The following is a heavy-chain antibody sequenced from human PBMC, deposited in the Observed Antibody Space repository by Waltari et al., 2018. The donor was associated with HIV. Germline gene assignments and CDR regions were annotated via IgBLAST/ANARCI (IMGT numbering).Heavy chain of an antibody. CDR3: AGGGSLSMDV. J-gene: IGHJ6*02. CDR1: GGSFCGYY. V-gene: IGHV4-34*01. Sequence: QVQLQQWGAGLLKPSETLSLTCGVYGGSFCGYYWSCIRQPPGKGLEWIGEINHSGSTNYNPSLKSRVTISVDTSKNQFSLKLSSVTAADTAVYYCAGGGSLSMDVWGQGTTVTVSS. CDR2: INHSGST.